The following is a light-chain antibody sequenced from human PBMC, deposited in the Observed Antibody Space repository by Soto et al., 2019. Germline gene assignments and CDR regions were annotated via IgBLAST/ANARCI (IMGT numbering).Light chain of an antibody. CDR2: EDN. CDR1: SSDVGSYNL. Sequence: QSALTQPASVSGSPGQSITISCTGTSSDVGSYNLVSWYQHHPGKAPKFIIYEDNKRPSGVSNRFSGSKSGNTASLTISGLQAEDEADYYCCAFVRSNALLFGGGTKVPVL. V-gene: IGLV2-23*01. J-gene: IGLJ2*01. CDR3: CAFVRSNALL.